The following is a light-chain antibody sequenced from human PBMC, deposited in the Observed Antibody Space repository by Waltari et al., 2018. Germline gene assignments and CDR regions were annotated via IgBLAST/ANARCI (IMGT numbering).Light chain of an antibody. J-gene: IGLJ3*02. CDR2: ASS. CDR3: QSYDSSLSASV. Sequence: QSVLTQPPSASWAPGQRITLSLIWRDPTLGAAYYVPWYQHLPGTAPQLLQYASSYRPSGVPDRFSGSKSGTSASLAITGLQADDEAHYYCQSYDSSLSASVFGGGTKVTVL. V-gene: IGLV1-40*01. CDR1: DPTLGAAYY.